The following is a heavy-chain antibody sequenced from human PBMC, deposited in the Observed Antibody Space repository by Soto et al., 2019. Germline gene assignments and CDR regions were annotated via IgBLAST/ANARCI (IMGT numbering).Heavy chain of an antibody. D-gene: IGHD3-10*01. Sequence: HPGGSLRLSCAASGFTFSSYAMSWVRQAPGKGLEWVSAISGSGGSTYYADSVKGRFTISRDNSKNTLYLQMNSLRAEDTAVYYCAKSFSSTMVRGVTTFDYWGQGTLVTVSS. J-gene: IGHJ4*02. CDR3: AKSFSSTMVRGVTTFDY. V-gene: IGHV3-23*01. CDR2: ISGSGGST. CDR1: GFTFSSYA.